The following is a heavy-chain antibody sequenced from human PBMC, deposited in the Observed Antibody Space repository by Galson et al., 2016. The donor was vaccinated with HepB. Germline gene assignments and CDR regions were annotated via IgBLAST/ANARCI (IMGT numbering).Heavy chain of an antibody. CDR1: GGSIGPYY. D-gene: IGHD5-12*01. Sequence: SETLSLTCTDSGGSIGPYYWSWIRQPPGQGPEWIGYISHSGSAPYNPSLKSRVTLFMDTSKNQLSLQLHSVTASDAAEYYCASGRGYAPDWFDPWGQGTLVTVSS. CDR2: ISHSGSA. CDR3: ASGRGYAPDWFDP. J-gene: IGHJ5*02. V-gene: IGHV4-59*01.